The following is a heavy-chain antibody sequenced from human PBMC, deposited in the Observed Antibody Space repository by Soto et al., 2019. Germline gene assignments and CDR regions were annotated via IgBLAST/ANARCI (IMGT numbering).Heavy chain of an antibody. CDR1: GFTFSSND. D-gene: IGHD3-16*01. J-gene: IGHJ3*01. Sequence: EVQLVESGGGLIQPGGSPRLSCEASGFTFSSNDMNWVRQAPGKGLEWVSLIWTSGSTAYADSVKGRFTISRDNSKSALYLHMSSLRAEDTAVYYCATRPLLRGAPWGQGTMVTVSS. CDR2: IWTSGST. V-gene: IGHV3-53*01. CDR3: ATRPLLRGAP.